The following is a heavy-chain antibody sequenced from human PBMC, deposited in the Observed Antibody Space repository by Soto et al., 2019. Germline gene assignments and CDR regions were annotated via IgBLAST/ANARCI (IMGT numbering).Heavy chain of an antibody. CDR1: GAPITWGDYS. CDR3: ARVISSRDEYFDY. J-gene: IGHJ4*02. CDR2: ISHTGTT. D-gene: IGHD2-2*01. Sequence: PSETLSLTCAISGAPITWGDYSWNWIRQPPGKGLEWIGYISHTGTTNYNPSLKSRVTMSVDKPKNQFSLNLTSVTAADTAVYYCARVISSRDEYFDYWGQGTVVTVSS. V-gene: IGHV4-30-2*01.